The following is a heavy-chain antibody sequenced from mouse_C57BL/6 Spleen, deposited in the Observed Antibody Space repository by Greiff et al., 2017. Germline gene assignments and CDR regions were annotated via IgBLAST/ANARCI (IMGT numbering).Heavy chain of an antibody. D-gene: IGHD2-3*01. CDR2: IYWDDDK. CDR3: ARGDGDAMDY. CDR1: GFSLSTSGMG. Sequence: QVTLQVSGPGILQSSPTLSLTCSFSGFSLSTSGMGVSWIRPPSGKGREWLAHIYWDDDKRYNPSLKSRLTNSKDTSGNQVFLKITRVDTADTATYNWARGDGDAMDYRGQGTSVTVAT. J-gene: IGHJ4*01. V-gene: IGHV8-12*01.